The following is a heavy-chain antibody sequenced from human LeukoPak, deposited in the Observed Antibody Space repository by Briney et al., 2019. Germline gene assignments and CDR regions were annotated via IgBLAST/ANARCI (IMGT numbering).Heavy chain of an antibody. CDR2: IYYSGST. Sequence: SETLSLTCTVSGGSISSYYWSWIRQPPGKGLEWIGYIYYSGSTNYNPSLKSRVTISVDTSKNQFSLKLSSVTAADTAVYYCAREPFHYGDYVGAFDIWGQGTMVTVSS. V-gene: IGHV4-59*01. J-gene: IGHJ3*02. CDR3: AREPFHYGDYVGAFDI. CDR1: GGSISSYY. D-gene: IGHD4-17*01.